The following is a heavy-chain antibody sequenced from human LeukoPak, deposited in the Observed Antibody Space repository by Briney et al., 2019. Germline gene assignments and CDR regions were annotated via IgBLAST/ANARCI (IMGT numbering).Heavy chain of an antibody. Sequence: PGGSLRLSCAAPGFTFSSYWMHWVRQAPGKGLVWVSRINTEGTSTSYADSVKGRFTISRDNAKNTLYLQMNSLRADDTAVYYCARDFDRYYFDYWGQGSLVTVSS. J-gene: IGHJ4*02. V-gene: IGHV3-74*01. D-gene: IGHD3-9*01. CDR3: ARDFDRYYFDY. CDR1: GFTFSSYW. CDR2: INTEGTST.